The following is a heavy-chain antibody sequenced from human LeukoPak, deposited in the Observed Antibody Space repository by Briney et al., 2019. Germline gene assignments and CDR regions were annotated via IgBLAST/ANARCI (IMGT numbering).Heavy chain of an antibody. CDR3: ARDTRLGYCRSTSCYASWFDP. Sequence: PGGSLRLSYAASGFTFSTYWMHWVRQAPGEGLVWVSRIKSDGSDTSYADSVKGRFTISRDNSKNTLYLQMNSLRTEDTALYYCARDTRLGYCRSTSCYASWFDPWGQGTLVTVSS. V-gene: IGHV3-74*01. CDR1: GFTFSTYW. J-gene: IGHJ5*02. CDR2: IKSDGSDT. D-gene: IGHD2-2*01.